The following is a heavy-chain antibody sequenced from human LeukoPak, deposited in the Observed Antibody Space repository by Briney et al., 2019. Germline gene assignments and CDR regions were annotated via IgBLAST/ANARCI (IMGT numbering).Heavy chain of an antibody. CDR3: AREKMAPGPVFDY. J-gene: IGHJ4*02. V-gene: IGHV3-7*01. D-gene: IGHD5-24*01. CDR2: IKQDGSEK. CDR1: GFTFSSYW. Sequence: GGSLRLSCAASGFTFSSYWMSWVRQAPGKGLEWVANIKQDGSEKYYVDSVKGRFTISRDNAKNSLYLQMNSLRAEDTAVYYCAREKMAPGPVFDYWGQGTLVTVSS.